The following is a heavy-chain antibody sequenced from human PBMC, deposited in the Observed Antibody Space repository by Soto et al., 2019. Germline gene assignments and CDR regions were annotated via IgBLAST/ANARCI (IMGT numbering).Heavy chain of an antibody. V-gene: IGHV1-18*01. D-gene: IGHD2-15*01. Sequence: QVQLVQSGAEVKKPGASVKVSCKASGYTFTNFGISWVRQAPGQGLEWMGWISAYNGNTNYAQNFHGKITMTTDKSTRTAYMELESVGYDGTAVYYCARGGTPIDSWGQGTLVTVSS. J-gene: IGHJ4*02. CDR1: GYTFTNFG. CDR2: ISAYNGNT. CDR3: ARGGTPIDS.